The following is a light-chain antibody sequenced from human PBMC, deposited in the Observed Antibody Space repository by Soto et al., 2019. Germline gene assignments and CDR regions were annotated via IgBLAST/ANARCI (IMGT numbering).Light chain of an antibody. J-gene: IGLJ1*01. CDR2: EVS. Sequence: QSVLTQPASVSGSPGQSITISCTGISSDVGGYNYVSWYQQHPGKAPKLMIYEVSNRPSGVSTRFSGSKSGNTASLTISGLQADDDADYYCSSFTTTYTRVFGSGSKVTVL. V-gene: IGLV2-14*01. CDR3: SSFTTTYTRV. CDR1: SSDVGGYNY.